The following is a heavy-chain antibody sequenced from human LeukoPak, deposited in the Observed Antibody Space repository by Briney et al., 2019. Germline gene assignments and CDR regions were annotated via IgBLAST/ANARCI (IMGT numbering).Heavy chain of an antibody. V-gene: IGHV4-34*01. Sequence: SETLSLTCAVYGGSFSGYYWSWIRQPPGKGLEWIGEINHSGSTNYNPSLKSRVTISVDTSKNQFSLKLSSVTAADTAVYYCARTVDDAFDIWGQGTMVTVSS. CDR3: ARTVDDAFDI. CDR2: INHSGST. D-gene: IGHD4-23*01. CDR1: GGSFSGYY. J-gene: IGHJ3*02.